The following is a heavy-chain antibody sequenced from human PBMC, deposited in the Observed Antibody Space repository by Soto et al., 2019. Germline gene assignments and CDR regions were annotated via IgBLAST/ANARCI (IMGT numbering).Heavy chain of an antibody. Sequence: ASVKVSCKASGGTFSSYAISWVRQAPGQGLEWMGGIIPIFGTANYAQKFQGRVTITADKSTSTAYMELSSMRSEDTAVYYCARESSERITLFRVAPGWFDPWGQGTLVTVSS. CDR2: IIPIFGTA. CDR1: GGTFSSYA. CDR3: ARESSERITLFRVAPGWFDP. V-gene: IGHV1-69*06. D-gene: IGHD3-3*01. J-gene: IGHJ5*02.